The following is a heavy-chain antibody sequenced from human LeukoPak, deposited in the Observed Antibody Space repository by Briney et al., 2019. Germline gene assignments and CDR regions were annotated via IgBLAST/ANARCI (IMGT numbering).Heavy chain of an antibody. J-gene: IGHJ4*02. V-gene: IGHV1-8*01. Sequence: ASVKVSCKASGYTFTSYDINWVRQATGQGLEWMGWMNPNSGNTGYAQKFQGRVTMTRNTSISTAYMELSSLRSEDTAVYYCAKNRASGSYYLATPIDYWGQGTLVTVSS. D-gene: IGHD1-26*01. CDR3: AKNRASGSYYLATPIDY. CDR1: GYTFTSYD. CDR2: MNPNSGNT.